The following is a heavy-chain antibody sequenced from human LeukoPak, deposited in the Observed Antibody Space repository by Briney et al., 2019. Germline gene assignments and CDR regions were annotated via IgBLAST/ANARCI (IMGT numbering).Heavy chain of an antibody. Sequence: PGGSLRLSCAASGFTFDDYAMHWVRQAPGKGLEWVSGISWNSGSIGYADSVKGRFTISRDNAKNSLYLQMNSLRAEDTALYYCAKSSAVGATRGNWFDPWGQGTLVTVSS. V-gene: IGHV3-9*01. CDR1: GFTFDDYA. D-gene: IGHD1-26*01. CDR2: ISWNSGSI. J-gene: IGHJ5*02. CDR3: AKSSAVGATRGNWFDP.